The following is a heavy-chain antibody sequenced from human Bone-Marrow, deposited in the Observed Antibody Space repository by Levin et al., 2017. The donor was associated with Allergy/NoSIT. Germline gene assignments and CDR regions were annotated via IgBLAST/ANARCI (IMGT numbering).Heavy chain of an antibody. CDR3: ARGWELPWTFDY. Sequence: NAGGSLRLSCAASGFTFSSYSMNWVRQAPGKGLEWVSSISSSSSYIYYADSVKGRFTISRDNAKNSLYLQMNSLRAEDTAVYYCARGWELPWTFDYWGQGTLVTVSS. V-gene: IGHV3-21*03. D-gene: IGHD1-26*01. CDR2: ISSSSSYI. J-gene: IGHJ4*02. CDR1: GFTFSSYS.